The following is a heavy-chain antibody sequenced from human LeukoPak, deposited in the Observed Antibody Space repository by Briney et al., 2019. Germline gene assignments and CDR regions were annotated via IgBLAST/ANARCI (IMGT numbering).Heavy chain of an antibody. CDR3: SRDSYGGNSLDY. CDR2: ISYDGSNK. V-gene: IGHV3-30*04. D-gene: IGHD4-23*01. J-gene: IGHJ4*02. Sequence: PGGSLRLSCAASGFTFSSYAKHWVRQAPGKGLEWVAVISYDGSNKYYADSVKGRFTISRDNSKNTLYLQTNSLRAEDTAVYYCSRDSYGGNSLDYWGQGTLVTVSS. CDR1: GFTFSSYA.